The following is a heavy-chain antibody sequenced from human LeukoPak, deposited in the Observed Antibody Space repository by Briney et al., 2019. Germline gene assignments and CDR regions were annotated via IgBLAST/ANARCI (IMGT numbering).Heavy chain of an antibody. CDR2: ITGSGGNT. CDR3: AKDPSGGTGTGYNLDP. Sequence: QPGASLRLSCAASGFTFSNYAMSWVRQAPGKGLEWVSAITGSGGNTYYADSVKGRFTISRDNSKNTLYLQMNSLRAEDTAVYYCAKDPSGGTGTGYNLDPWGQGTLVTVSS. D-gene: IGHD1-1*01. V-gene: IGHV3-23*01. CDR1: GFTFSNYA. J-gene: IGHJ5*02.